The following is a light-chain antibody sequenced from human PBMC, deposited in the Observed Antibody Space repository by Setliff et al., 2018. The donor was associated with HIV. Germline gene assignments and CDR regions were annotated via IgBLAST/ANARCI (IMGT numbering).Light chain of an antibody. Sequence: QSVLTQPASVSGSPGQSITISCTGTRSDVGGYNYVSWYQQHPGKAPKLMIYHVNKRPSGFSHRFSGSKSGNTVSLTISGLQAEDEADYYCSSYTTSTFDVVFGGGTQLTVL. CDR1: RSDVGGYNY. CDR2: HVN. J-gene: IGLJ2*01. CDR3: SSYTTSTFDVV. V-gene: IGLV2-14*01.